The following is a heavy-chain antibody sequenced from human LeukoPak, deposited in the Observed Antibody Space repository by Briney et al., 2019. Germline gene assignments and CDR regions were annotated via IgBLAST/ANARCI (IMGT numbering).Heavy chain of an antibody. Sequence: SETLSLTXTVSGGSISSYYWSWIRQPPGKGLEWIGYIYYSGSTNYNPSLKSRVTISVDTSKNQFSLKLSSVTAADTAVYYCARYSYGTFDYWGQGTLVTVSS. J-gene: IGHJ4*02. CDR1: GGSISSYY. CDR3: ARYSYGTFDY. CDR2: IYYSGST. V-gene: IGHV4-59*01. D-gene: IGHD5-18*01.